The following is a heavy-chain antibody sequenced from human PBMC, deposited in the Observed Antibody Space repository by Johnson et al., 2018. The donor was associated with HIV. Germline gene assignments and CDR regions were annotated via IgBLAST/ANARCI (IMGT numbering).Heavy chain of an antibody. CDR2: IRYDGSTQ. CDR3: AKAMLATRSPHAFDI. CDR1: GFTFSSYG. Sequence: QVQLVESGGGVVQPGGSLRLSCAASGFTFSSYGMHWVRQAQGKGLEWVAFIRYDGSTQYFADSVKGRFTISRDNSKTPLYLQMNSLKADDTAVYYCAKAMLATRSPHAFDIWGQGTMVTVSS. D-gene: IGHD3-16*01. J-gene: IGHJ3*02. V-gene: IGHV3-30*02.